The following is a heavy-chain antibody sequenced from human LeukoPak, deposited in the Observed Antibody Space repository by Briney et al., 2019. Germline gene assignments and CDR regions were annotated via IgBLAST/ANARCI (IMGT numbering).Heavy chain of an antibody. Sequence: GASVKVSCEASGYTLTSYGINWMRQAPGQGLEWMGWISTQSGNTNYAQKVQGRLTLTTDRSTNTAYMELRSLRSDDTAVYYCARADITACMDVWGQGTTVTVSS. CDR1: GYTLTSYG. V-gene: IGHV1-18*01. CDR2: ISTQSGNT. CDR3: ARADITACMDV. J-gene: IGHJ6*02. D-gene: IGHD2-15*01.